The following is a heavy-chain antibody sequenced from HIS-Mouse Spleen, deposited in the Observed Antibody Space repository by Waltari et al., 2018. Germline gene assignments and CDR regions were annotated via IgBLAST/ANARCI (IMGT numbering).Heavy chain of an antibody. CDR3: AREIPYSSSWYDWYFDL. CDR2: IYYSGSP. D-gene: IGHD6-13*01. V-gene: IGHV4-39*07. J-gene: IGHJ2*01. Sequence: QLQLQESGPGLVKPSETLSLTCTVSGGPISSRGYYWGWIRQPPGKGLAWVGSIYYSGSPYYNPSLKSRVTISVDTSKNQFSLKLSSVTAADTAVYYCAREIPYSSSWYDWYFDLWGRGTLVTVSS. CDR1: GGPISSRGYY.